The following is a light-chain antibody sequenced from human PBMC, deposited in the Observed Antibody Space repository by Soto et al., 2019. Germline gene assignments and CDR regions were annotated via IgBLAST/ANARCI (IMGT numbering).Light chain of an antibody. CDR3: SSYTSTSTLYA. CDR2: EIN. V-gene: IGLV2-8*01. CDR1: SSDVGAYDY. Sequence: QSVLTQPPSASGSPGQSVTISCTGTSSDVGAYDYVSWYQQHPGKAPKLMIYEINKRPSGVPDRFSGSKSGNTASLTISGLQAEDEADYHCSSYTSTSTLYAFGTGTKVTVL. J-gene: IGLJ1*01.